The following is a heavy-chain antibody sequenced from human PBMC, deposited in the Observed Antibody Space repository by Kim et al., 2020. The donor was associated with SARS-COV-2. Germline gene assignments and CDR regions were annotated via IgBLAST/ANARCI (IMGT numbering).Heavy chain of an antibody. CDR3: ARIDYGSGSYYNVRVSMDY. J-gene: IGHJ4*02. V-gene: IGHV4-39*01. D-gene: IGHD3-10*01. Sequence: SRVTISVDTSKNQFSLKLSSVTAADTAVYYCARIDYGSGSYYNVRVSMDYWGQGTLVTVSS.